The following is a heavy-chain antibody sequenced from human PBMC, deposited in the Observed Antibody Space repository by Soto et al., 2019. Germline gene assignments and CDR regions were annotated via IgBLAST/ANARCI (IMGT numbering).Heavy chain of an antibody. CDR3: AQRYSYADETLGN. CDR2: INAGNGNT. J-gene: IGHJ4*02. V-gene: IGHV1-3*01. D-gene: IGHD5-18*01. Sequence: GASVKVSCKASGYTFTSYAMHWVRQAPGQRLEWMGWINAGNGNTKYSQKFQGRVTITRDTSASTAYMELSSLRSEDTAVYYCAQRYSYADETLGNWGQGTLVTVSS. CDR1: GYTFTSYA.